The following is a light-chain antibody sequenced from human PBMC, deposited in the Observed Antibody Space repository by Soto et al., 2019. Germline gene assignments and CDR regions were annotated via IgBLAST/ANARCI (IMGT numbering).Light chain of an antibody. J-gene: IGKJ1*01. CDR3: QQYNSDWT. CDR2: QAS. Sequence: DVQMTQSPSTLSASVGDRVTITCRASQGISNRLAWYQQKPGKAPKLLIYQASSLKSGVPSRFGGSGSGTEFTLTITSLQPDDFATCYCQQYNSDWTFGQGTKVEIK. CDR1: QGISNR. V-gene: IGKV1-5*03.